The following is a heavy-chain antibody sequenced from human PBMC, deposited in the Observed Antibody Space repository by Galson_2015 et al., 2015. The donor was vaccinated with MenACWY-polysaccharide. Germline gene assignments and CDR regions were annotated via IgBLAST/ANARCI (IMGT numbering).Heavy chain of an antibody. J-gene: IGHJ6*02. V-gene: IGHV3-11*01. CDR3: ARGHYGLDV. CDR1: GFSLSDWY. CDR2: ISKSGDSV. Sequence: SLRLSCAASGFSLSDWYMSWIRQAPGKGLEWVSYISKSGDSVYYGDSVKGRFAISRDNAKNSLYLQLNSLEVEDTAIYYCARGHYGLDVWARGPRSPSP.